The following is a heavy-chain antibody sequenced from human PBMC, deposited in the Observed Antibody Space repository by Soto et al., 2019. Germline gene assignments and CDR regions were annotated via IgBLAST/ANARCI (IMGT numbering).Heavy chain of an antibody. D-gene: IGHD3-10*01. CDR1: GYTFTSYD. J-gene: IGHJ6*03. V-gene: IGHV1-8*01. CDR2: MNPNSGNT. CDR3: ARLGFTMVRGVIIDYYYYMDV. Sequence: ASVKVSCKASGYTFTSYDINWVRQATGQGLEWMGWMNPNSGNTGYAQKFQGRVTMTRSTSISTAYMELSSLRSEDTAVYYCARLGFTMVRGVIIDYYYYMDVWGKGTTVTVSS.